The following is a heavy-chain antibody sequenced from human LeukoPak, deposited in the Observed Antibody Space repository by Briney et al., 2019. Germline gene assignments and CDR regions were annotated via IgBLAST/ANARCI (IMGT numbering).Heavy chain of an antibody. D-gene: IGHD2-15*01. CDR1: GFTVSSNY. J-gene: IGHJ4*02. V-gene: IGHV3-53*01. CDR3: ARGLYEFCSGGSCYSYYFDY. Sequence: GGSLRLSCAASGFTVSSNYMSWVRQAPGKGLEWVSIIYSGGTTYYADSVKGRFTISRDNSKNTLYLQMNSLRAEDTAVYFCARGLYEFCSGGSCYSYYFDYWGQGTLVTVSS. CDR2: IYSGGTT.